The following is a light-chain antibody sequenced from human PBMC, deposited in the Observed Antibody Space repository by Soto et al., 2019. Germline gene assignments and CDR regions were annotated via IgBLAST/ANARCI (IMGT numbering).Light chain of an antibody. CDR1: SSNIGAGYD. CDR2: VNI. V-gene: IGLV1-40*01. CDR3: PSYDSSLSGYV. J-gene: IGLJ1*01. Sequence: QSVLTQPPSVSGAPGQRVTISCTGSSSNIGAGYDVHWYQQLPGTAPKLLIYVNINRPSGVPDRFSGSKSGTSASLAITGLQSEDEADYYCPSYDSSLSGYVFGTGTKVTVL.